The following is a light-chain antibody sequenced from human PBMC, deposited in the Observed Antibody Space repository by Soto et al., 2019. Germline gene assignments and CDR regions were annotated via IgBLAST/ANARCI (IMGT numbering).Light chain of an antibody. CDR3: QQYGSSRWT. J-gene: IGKJ1*01. Sequence: EIVLTQSPGTLSLSPGERATLSCRASQSVSSCYLAWYQQKPDQAPRLLIYGASSRATGIPHRFSGSGSGTDFTLTISRREPEDFAVYYCQQYGSSRWTFGQGPKVEI. CDR2: GAS. CDR1: QSVSSCY. V-gene: IGKV3-20*01.